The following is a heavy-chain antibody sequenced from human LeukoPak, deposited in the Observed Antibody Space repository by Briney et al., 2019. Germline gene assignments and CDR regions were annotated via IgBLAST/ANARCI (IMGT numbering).Heavy chain of an antibody. CDR2: IYYSGST. J-gene: IGHJ4*02. CDR1: DDYISSYY. CDR3: ARGVSGSYYAFDY. V-gene: IGHV4-59*01. Sequence: SETLSLTCTVSDDYISSYYWSWFRQPPGKGLEWIGYIYYSGSTNYNPSLKSRVTISVDTSKNQFSLKLSSVTAADTAVYYCARGVSGSYYAFDYWGQGTLVTVSS. D-gene: IGHD3-10*01.